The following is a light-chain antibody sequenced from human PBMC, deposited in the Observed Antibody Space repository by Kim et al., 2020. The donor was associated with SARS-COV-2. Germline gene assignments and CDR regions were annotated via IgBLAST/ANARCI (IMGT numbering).Light chain of an antibody. J-gene: IGKJ2*01. CDR1: QGISSY. Sequence: DIQLTQSPSFLSVSVGDRVTITCRASQGISSYLAWYQQKPGKAPKLLIYAASTLQSGVPSRFSGSGSGTEFTLTISSLQPEDFATYYCQQLNSYPMYTFGQGTKLEI. CDR2: AAS. V-gene: IGKV1-9*01. CDR3: QQLNSYPMYT.